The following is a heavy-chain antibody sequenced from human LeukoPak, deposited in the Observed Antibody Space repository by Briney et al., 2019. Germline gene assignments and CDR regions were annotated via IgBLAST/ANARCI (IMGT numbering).Heavy chain of an antibody. Sequence: GGSLRLSCAPSGFTFSSYSMNWVRPAPGKGLEWVSSISSSSSYIYYTDSVKGRFTISRDNAKNSLYLQMNSLRAEDTAVYYCARGYSSSWDYWGQGTLVTVSS. CDR3: ARGYSSSWDY. CDR1: GFTFSSYS. V-gene: IGHV3-21*01. CDR2: ISSSSSYI. D-gene: IGHD6-13*01. J-gene: IGHJ4*02.